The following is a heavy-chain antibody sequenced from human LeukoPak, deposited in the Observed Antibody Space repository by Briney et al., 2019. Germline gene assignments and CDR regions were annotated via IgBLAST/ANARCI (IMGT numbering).Heavy chain of an antibody. D-gene: IGHD3-16*02. V-gene: IGHV1-18*04. CDR3: ARDQGFGYYDYVWGSYRLYYFDY. CDR1: GYTFTSYG. Sequence: ASVKVSCKPSGYTFTSYGISWVRQAPGQGLEWMGWISAYSGNTNYAQKLQGGVTMTTDTSTSTAYMELRSLRSDDTAVYYCARDQGFGYYDYVWGSYRLYYFDYWGQGTLVTVSS. J-gene: IGHJ4*02. CDR2: ISAYSGNT.